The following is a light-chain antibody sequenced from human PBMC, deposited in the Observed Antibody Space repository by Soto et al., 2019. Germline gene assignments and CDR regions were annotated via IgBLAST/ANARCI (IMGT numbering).Light chain of an antibody. J-gene: IGLJ1*01. CDR3: AVWDDSLNGCV. CDR2: SNT. V-gene: IGLV1-44*01. Sequence: QSVLTQPPSVSETPGQRVTISCSGSSSNIGSNTVNWYRQPPETTPKPLIYSNTQRPSGVPDRFSGSKSGTSASLAISGLQSEDEADYYCAVWDDSLNGCVFGTGTKVTVL. CDR1: SSNIGSNT.